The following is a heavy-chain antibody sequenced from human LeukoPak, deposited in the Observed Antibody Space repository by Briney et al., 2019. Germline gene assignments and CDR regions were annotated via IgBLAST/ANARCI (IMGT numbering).Heavy chain of an antibody. CDR1: GGSFSGYY. J-gene: IGHJ4*02. CDR3: TRRGAEATLDY. V-gene: IGHV4-34*01. Sequence: SETLSLTCAVYGGSFSGYYWTWIRQPPGKGLEWIGEINHSGSANYNPSLKSRVTISVDTSKNQFSLKLSSVTAADTAVYYCTRRGAEATLDYWGQGTLVTVSS. CDR2: INHSGSA. D-gene: IGHD3-10*01.